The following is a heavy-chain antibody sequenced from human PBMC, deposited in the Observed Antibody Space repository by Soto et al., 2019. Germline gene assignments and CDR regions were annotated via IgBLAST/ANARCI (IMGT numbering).Heavy chain of an antibody. CDR2: IIPIFGTA. V-gene: IGHV1-69*01. CDR3: ASPGSLDGPFDY. Sequence: QVQLVQSGAEVKKPGSSVKVSCKASGGTFSSYAISWVRQAPGQGLEWMGGIIPIFGTANYAQKFQGRVTITADESNITADMELSRLRSEDTAVYYCASPGSLDGPFDYWGQGTLVTVYS. CDR1: GGTFSSYA. J-gene: IGHJ4*02. D-gene: IGHD1-1*01.